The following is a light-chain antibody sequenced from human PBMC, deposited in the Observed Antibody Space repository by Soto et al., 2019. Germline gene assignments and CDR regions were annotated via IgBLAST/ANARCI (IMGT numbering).Light chain of an antibody. CDR1: SSNVGSYKL. CDR3: CSSGGSPTYV. CDR2: EVN. V-gene: IGLV2-23*02. J-gene: IGLJ1*01. Sequence: QSVLPQPASVSGSPGQSITISCTGTSSNVGSYKLVSWYQQHPGKAPKLMIFEVNKRPSGVSNRFSGSKSGNTASLTISGLKVEDEADYYCCSSGGSPTYVFGPGTKLTVL.